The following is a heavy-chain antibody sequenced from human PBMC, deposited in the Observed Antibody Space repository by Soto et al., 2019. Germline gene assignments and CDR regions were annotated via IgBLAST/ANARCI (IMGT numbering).Heavy chain of an antibody. CDR3: ARDSLGGGMDV. D-gene: IGHD3-16*01. J-gene: IGHJ6*02. V-gene: IGHV3-21*01. CDR1: GFIFSNYS. CDR2: ISRTTIYI. Sequence: EVHLVESGGGLVKPGGSLRLSCAASGFIFSNYSMNWVRQSPGQGLEWVSAISRTTIYIYYPDSLNGRFNVSRENAKNSLYLQMNSLRAEDTAVYYCARDSLGGGMDVWGQGTTVTVSS.